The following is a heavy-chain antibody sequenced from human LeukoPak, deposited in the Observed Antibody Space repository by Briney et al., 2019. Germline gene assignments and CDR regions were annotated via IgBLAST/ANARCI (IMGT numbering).Heavy chain of an antibody. CDR2: ISAYNGNT. CDR1: GYTFTSYG. J-gene: IGHJ6*02. CDR3: ARDLPVYGSGSRNPMYYYYGMDV. V-gene: IGHV1-18*01. Sequence: ASVKVSCKASGYTFTSYGISWVRQAPGQGLEWMGWISAYNGNTNYAQKLQGRVTMTTDTSTSTAYMELRSLRSDDTAVYYCARDLPVYGSGSRNPMYYYYGMDVWGQGTTVTVSS. D-gene: IGHD3-10*01.